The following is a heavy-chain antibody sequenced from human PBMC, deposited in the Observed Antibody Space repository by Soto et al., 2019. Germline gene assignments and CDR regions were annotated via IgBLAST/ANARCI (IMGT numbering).Heavy chain of an antibody. D-gene: IGHD3-22*01. CDR1: GFLFSVYT. Sequence: GGSLRLSCAASGFLFSVYTMNWVRQAPGKGLEWISSINSDSSSIYHADSVKGRFTISRDNAKNSVDLQMNSLRDEDTAVYYCARSYYHDSSAYYYDYWGQGALVTVSS. CDR3: ARSYYHDSSAYYYDY. V-gene: IGHV3-48*02. CDR2: INSDSSSI. J-gene: IGHJ4*02.